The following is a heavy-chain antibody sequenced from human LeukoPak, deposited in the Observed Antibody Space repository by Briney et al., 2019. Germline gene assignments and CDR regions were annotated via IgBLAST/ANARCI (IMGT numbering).Heavy chain of an antibody. CDR2: INTYNGNT. V-gene: IGHV1-18*01. CDR3: ARDHLGSGSYSSGERVY. J-gene: IGHJ4*02. Sequence: ASVKVSCKASGYTFPSYGISWVRQAPGQGLEWMGWINTYNGNTDYAQKLQGRVTVTTDTSTSTAYMELRSLRSDDTAVYYCARDHLGSGSYSSGERVYWGQGTLVTVSS. D-gene: IGHD1-26*01. CDR1: GYTFPSYG.